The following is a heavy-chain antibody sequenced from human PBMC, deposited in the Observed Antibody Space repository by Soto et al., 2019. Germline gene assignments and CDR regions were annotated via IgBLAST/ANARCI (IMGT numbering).Heavy chain of an antibody. V-gene: IGHV3-30-3*01. J-gene: IGHJ3*02. CDR1: GFTFSSYA. CDR2: ISYDGSNK. CDR3: ARVRGSTVLNDAFDI. D-gene: IGHD3-10*01. Sequence: GGSLRLSCAASGFTFSSYAMHWVRQAPGKGLEWVAVISYDGSNKYYADYVKGRFTISRDNSKNTLYLQMNGLRAEDTAEYYSARVRGSTVLNDAFDIWGQGTMVTVSS.